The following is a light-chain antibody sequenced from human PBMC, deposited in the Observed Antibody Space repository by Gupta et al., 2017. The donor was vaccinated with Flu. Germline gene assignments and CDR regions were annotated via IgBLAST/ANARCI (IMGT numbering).Light chain of an antibody. CDR3: CSYAGSYTFA. V-gene: IGLV2-11*01. J-gene: IGLJ2*01. Sequence: QSALTQPRSVSGSPGQSVTISCTGTNSDVGGYDFVSWYQHHPDKAPKVIIFDVIKRPSGVPDRFSGSKSGNTASLTISGLQAEDEADYYCCSYAGSYTFAFGGGTTLTV. CDR2: DVI. CDR1: NSDVGGYDF.